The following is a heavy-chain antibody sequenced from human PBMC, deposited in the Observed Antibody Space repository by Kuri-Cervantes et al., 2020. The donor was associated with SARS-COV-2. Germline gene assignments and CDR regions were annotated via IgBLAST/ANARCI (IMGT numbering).Heavy chain of an antibody. J-gene: IGHJ4*02. Sequence: GESLKISCAASGFTFSDYYMTWIRQAPGKGLEWVSYISSRGASTNYADSVRGRFTISRADAQNSLYLQMNSLRAEDTAVYFCVRVRHTYGYALDYWGRGTLVTVSS. CDR3: VRVRHTYGYALDY. CDR1: GFTFSDYY. D-gene: IGHD5-18*01. CDR2: ISSRGAST. V-gene: IGHV3-11*06.